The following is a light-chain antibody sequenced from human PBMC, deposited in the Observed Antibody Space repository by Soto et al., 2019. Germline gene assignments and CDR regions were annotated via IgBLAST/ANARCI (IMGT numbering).Light chain of an antibody. CDR2: WAS. CDR3: QQYYNTNLIT. J-gene: IGKJ4*01. V-gene: IGKV4-1*01. Sequence: DIVMTQSPDSLAVSLGERATINCTSSQSILYSSSNRNYLAWYQQKPGQPPKLLIYWASTRESGVPDRFSGSGSGTDFPLTISSLQAEDVAVYYCQQYYNTNLITFGGGTKVEIK. CDR1: QSILYSSSNRNY.